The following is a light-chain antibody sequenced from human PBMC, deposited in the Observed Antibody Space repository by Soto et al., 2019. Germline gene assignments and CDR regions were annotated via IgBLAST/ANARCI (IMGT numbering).Light chain of an antibody. CDR3: QSYDSSLGVSYV. Sequence: QSVLTQPPSVSGAPGQRVTISCTGSSSNIGAGHDVHWYQRLPGTAPKLLIFGNSNRPSGVPDRFSGSKSGTSASLVITGLQDEDEADYYCQSYDSSLGVSYVFGTGTKAHRP. V-gene: IGLV1-40*01. CDR2: GNS. CDR1: SSNIGAGHD. J-gene: IGLJ1*01.